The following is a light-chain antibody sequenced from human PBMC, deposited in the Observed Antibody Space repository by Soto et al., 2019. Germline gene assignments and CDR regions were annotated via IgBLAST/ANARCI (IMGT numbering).Light chain of an antibody. J-gene: IGKJ5*01. CDR3: QQYTNWSIT. CDR1: QSVSSN. V-gene: IGKV3-15*01. Sequence: EIVMTQSPSTVSVPLGERSSVPFRASQSVSSNLAWYQQKPGQAPRLLIYGASTRATGIPARFSGSGSGTEFTLTISSLQSEDFAVYYCQQYTNWSITFGQGTRLEI. CDR2: GAS.